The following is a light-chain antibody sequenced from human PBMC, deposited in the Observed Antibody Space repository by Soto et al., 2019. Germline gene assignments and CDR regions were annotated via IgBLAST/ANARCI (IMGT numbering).Light chain of an antibody. CDR3: QMYGTSPRYT. Sequence: EIVLTQSPGTLSLSPGERATLSCRASQSISSNYLAWYQHKPGQAPRLVIHGATSRATGIPGRIIGSGSGTDFTLILSSMEPEDFAVYYCQMYGTSPRYTFGQGTKLEIK. CDR1: QSISSNY. J-gene: IGKJ2*01. V-gene: IGKV3-20*01. CDR2: GAT.